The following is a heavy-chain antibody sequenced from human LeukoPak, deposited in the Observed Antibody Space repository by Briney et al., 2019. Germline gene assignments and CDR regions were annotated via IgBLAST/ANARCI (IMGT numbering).Heavy chain of an antibody. J-gene: IGHJ6*03. V-gene: IGHV4-34*01. Sequence: SSETLSLTCAVYGGSFSGYYWSWIRQPPGKGLEWIGEINHSGSTNYNPSLKSRVTISVDTSKNQFSLKLSSVTAADTAVYYCASNGSGRRTQYYYYMDVWGKGTTVTVSS. CDR1: GGSFSGYY. CDR2: INHSGST. D-gene: IGHD3-10*01. CDR3: ASNGSGRRTQYYYYMDV.